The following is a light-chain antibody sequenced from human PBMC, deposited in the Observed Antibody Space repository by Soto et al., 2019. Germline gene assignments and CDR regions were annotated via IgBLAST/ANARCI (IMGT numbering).Light chain of an antibody. J-gene: IGKJ1*01. Sequence: DIQMTQSPSSLSASVGDRVTITCRASQSISSYLNWYQQKPGKAPKLLIYAASSLQSGVPSRFRGSGSVTDFTLTISSLQPEDFATYYCQQSYSTLTWTFGQGTKVEIK. CDR1: QSISSY. CDR2: AAS. V-gene: IGKV1-39*01. CDR3: QQSYSTLTWT.